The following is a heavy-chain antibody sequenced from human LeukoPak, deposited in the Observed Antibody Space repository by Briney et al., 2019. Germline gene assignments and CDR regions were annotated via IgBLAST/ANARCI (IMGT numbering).Heavy chain of an antibody. V-gene: IGHV3-21*01. CDR3: ARDNWIEAHYFDY. CDR1: GFTFGLYS. D-gene: IGHD1-20*01. Sequence: PGGSLRLSCAASGFTFGLYSMTWVRQAPGKGLEWVSLIDSNSNFMNYADSVKGRFTISRDNAKNSLYLQMNSLRAEDTAVYYCARDNWIEAHYFDYWGQGTLVTVSS. CDR2: IDSNSNFM. J-gene: IGHJ4*02.